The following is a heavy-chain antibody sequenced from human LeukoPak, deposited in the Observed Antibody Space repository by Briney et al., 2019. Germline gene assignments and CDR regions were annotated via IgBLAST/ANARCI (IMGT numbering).Heavy chain of an antibody. J-gene: IGHJ4*02. D-gene: IGHD3-22*01. V-gene: IGHV3-30-3*01. CDR2: ISYDGSNK. CDR1: GFTFSSYA. Sequence: GGSLRLSCAASGFTFSSYAMHWVRQAPGEGLEWVAVISYDGSNKYYADSVKGRFTISRGNSKNTLYLQMNSLRAEDTAVYYCARADYYDSSGYSDYWGQGTLVTVSS. CDR3: ARADYYDSSGYSDY.